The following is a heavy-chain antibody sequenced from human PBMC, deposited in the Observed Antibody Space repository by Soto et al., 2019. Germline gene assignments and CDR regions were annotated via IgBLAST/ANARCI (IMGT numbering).Heavy chain of an antibody. CDR2: IYYSGST. D-gene: IGHD4-17*01. CDR1: GGSISSDSYS. V-gene: IGHV4-30-2*01. Sequence: QLQLQESGSGLVKPSQTLSLTCTVSGGSISSDSYSWSWIRQPPGKGLEWIGYIYYSGSTYYNPSLQSRGTISVDRSKSQFSLKLSSVTAADTAVYYCDRFYGKYENWFDPWGQGTLVTVSS. CDR3: DRFYGKYENWFDP. J-gene: IGHJ5*02.